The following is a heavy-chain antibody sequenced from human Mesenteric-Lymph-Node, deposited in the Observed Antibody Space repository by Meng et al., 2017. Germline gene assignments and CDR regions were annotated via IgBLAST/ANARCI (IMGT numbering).Heavy chain of an antibody. D-gene: IGHD3-10*01. CDR2: IYHGVNI. CDR1: GDSITSGDYS. J-gene: IGHJ5*02. V-gene: IGHV4-30-2*06. Sequence: LQLQGSGSALVRPSQTLSPACAVSGDSITSGDYSWTWIRQSPGKGLEWIGYIYHGVNIYYTPSLRSRVTISVDKSRNQFSLKLTSVSAADTAVYYCVRDTRRGGGWFDPWGQGTLVTVSS. CDR3: VRDTRRGGGWFDP.